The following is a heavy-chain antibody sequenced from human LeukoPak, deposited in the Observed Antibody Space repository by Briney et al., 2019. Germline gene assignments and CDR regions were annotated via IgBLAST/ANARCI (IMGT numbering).Heavy chain of an antibody. Sequence: PSETLSLTCTLSGGSISTYYWSWIRQPPGKGPEWIGYIYHSGSTNYNPSLKSRVTISVDTSKNQFSLKLSSATAADTAVYYCARGGGYASPIGYWGQGALVTVSS. CDR1: GGSISTYY. D-gene: IGHD5-12*01. CDR3: ARGGGYASPIGY. V-gene: IGHV4-59*01. J-gene: IGHJ4*02. CDR2: IYHSGST.